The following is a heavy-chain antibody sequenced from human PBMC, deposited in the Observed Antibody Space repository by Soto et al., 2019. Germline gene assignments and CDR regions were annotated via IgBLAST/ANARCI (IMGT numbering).Heavy chain of an antibody. CDR1: GGTFSSYT. J-gene: IGHJ6*02. V-gene: IGHV1-69*08. CDR3: ARETEHGMDV. Sequence: QVQLVQSGAEVKKPGSSLKVFCKASGGTFSSYTISWVRQAPGQGLEWMGRIIPILGIANYAQKFQGRVTITADKSTNTAYMELNSLRSEDTAVYYCARETEHGMDVWGQGTTVTVSS. CDR2: IIPILGIA.